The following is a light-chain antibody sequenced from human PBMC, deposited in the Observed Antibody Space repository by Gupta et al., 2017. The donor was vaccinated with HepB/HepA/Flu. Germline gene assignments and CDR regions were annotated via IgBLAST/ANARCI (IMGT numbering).Light chain of an antibody. Sequence: SSALTQPPSVSVSPGQTARITCSGDALPTKYAYWYQQKSGQAPVLVIYEDSKRPSGIPERFSGSSSVTRATLTISGAQVEDEADYYCYSTDISGNHWVFGGGTKLTVL. J-gene: IGLJ3*02. CDR2: EDS. V-gene: IGLV3-10*01. CDR1: ALPTKY. CDR3: YSTDISGNHWV.